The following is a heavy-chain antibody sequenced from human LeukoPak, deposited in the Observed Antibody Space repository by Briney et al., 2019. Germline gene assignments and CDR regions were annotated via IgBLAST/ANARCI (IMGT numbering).Heavy chain of an antibody. CDR1: GYAFTGYN. V-gene: IGHV1-2*02. CDR3: ARWFTITSGDYDILTSSYHRGMDV. J-gene: IGHJ6*02. Sequence: GASVKVSCKASGYAFTGYNMHWARQAPGQGLEWMGWINPHSCGTNYAQKFQGRVTMTRDMSISTAYMELSRLTSDDTAVYYCARWFTITSGDYDILTSSYHRGMDVWGQGTTVTVSS. D-gene: IGHD3-9*01. CDR2: INPHSCGT.